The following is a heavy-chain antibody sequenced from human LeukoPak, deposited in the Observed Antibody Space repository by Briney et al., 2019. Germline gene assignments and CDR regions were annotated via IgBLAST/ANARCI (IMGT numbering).Heavy chain of an antibody. D-gene: IGHD6-13*01. CDR1: GYTFTSYG. CDR2: ISGYNDNT. V-gene: IGHV1-18*01. J-gene: IGHJ3*02. CDR3: ARGRYPHTSSWYGDAFDI. Sequence: ASVKVSCTASGYTFTSYGISWVRQAPGQGLEWMGWISGYNDNTNYAQNLQGRVTMTTDTSTSTAYMELRSLRSDDTAVYYCARGRYPHTSSWYGDAFDIWGQGTMVTVSS.